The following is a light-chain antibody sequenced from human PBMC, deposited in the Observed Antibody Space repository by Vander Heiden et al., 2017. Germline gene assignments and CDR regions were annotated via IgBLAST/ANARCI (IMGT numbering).Light chain of an antibody. CDR2: EVS. Sequence: QSALTQPASVSGSPGQSIPISCTGTRSDVGSYNLVSWYQQHPGKAPKLIIYEVSKRPSGVSNRFSGSKSGNTASLTISGLQAEDEAEYYCCSYAGSTTFEVFGGGTNLTVL. CDR1: RSDVGSYNL. V-gene: IGLV2-23*02. J-gene: IGLJ3*02. CDR3: CSYAGSTTFEV.